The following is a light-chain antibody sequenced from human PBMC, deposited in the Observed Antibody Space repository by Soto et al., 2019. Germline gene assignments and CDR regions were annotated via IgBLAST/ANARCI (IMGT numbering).Light chain of an antibody. Sequence: EIQVNQSPSALSATVGDRVTITCRASQSISSYLNWYQQKPGKAPKLLIFAASSLQSGVPSRFSGSRSGPDFTLTISSLQPEDFATYYCQQSYSSPPTFGQGSKVDIK. CDR2: AAS. V-gene: IGKV1-39*01. J-gene: IGKJ1*01. CDR3: QQSYSSPPT. CDR1: QSISSY.